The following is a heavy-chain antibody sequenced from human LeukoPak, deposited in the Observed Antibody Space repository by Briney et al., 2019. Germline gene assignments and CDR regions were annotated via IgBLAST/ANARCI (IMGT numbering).Heavy chain of an antibody. D-gene: IGHD3/OR15-3a*01. J-gene: IGHJ6*03. V-gene: IGHV3-30-3*01. CDR1: GFTFSSYA. CDR2: ISYDGSNK. CDR3: AKDTSLWTTYYYMDV. Sequence: GRSLRLSCAASGFTFSSYAMHWVRQAPGKGLEWVAVISYDGSNKYYADSVEGRFTISRDNSKSTLYLQMNSLRGDDTAFYYCAKDTSLWTTYYYMDVWGKGTTVTVSS.